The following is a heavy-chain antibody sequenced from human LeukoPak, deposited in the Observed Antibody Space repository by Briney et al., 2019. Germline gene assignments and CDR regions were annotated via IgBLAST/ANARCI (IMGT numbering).Heavy chain of an antibody. CDR3: ARAPPPWELLTGAFDI. CDR1: GYIFTNYW. CDR2: IYATDSGI. D-gene: IGHD7-27*01. Sequence: GESLKISCKASGYIFTNYWIGWVRQMPGKGLEWMGIIYATDSGIKYSPSFLGQVTISDDKSVSTAYLQWTSLKASDTAMYYCARAPPPWELLTGAFDIWGQGTMVIVSS. V-gene: IGHV5-51*01. J-gene: IGHJ3*02.